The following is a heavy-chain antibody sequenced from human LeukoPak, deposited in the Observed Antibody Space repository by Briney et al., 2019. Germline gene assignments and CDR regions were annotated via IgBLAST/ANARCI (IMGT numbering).Heavy chain of an antibody. D-gene: IGHD1-26*01. CDR1: GYTFITYD. CDR3: ARGGGGSPWSDY. V-gene: IGHV1-18*01. J-gene: IGHJ4*02. CDR2: ISPYNGRT. Sequence: ASVKVSCKASGYTFITYDTNWMRQAPGQGLERMAWISPYNGRTDYAPKFQDRVTSTTNTSTGTVFMELRDLTSADTAQYYCARGGGGSPWSDYWGQGTLVTVSS.